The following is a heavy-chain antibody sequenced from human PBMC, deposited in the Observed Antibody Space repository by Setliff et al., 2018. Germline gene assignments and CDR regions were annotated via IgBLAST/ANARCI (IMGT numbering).Heavy chain of an antibody. Sequence: SETLSLTCAAYGGTFSDYYWTWIRQPPGKRLEWIGEINHRGSTNYNPSPKSRATISIDTSKDQFSLKLISMSAADTAVYFCARGRNIAARLLDSWGQEALVTVSS. CDR3: ARGRNIAARLLDS. J-gene: IGHJ4*02. D-gene: IGHD6-6*01. CDR1: GGTFSDYY. V-gene: IGHV4-34*01. CDR2: INHRGST.